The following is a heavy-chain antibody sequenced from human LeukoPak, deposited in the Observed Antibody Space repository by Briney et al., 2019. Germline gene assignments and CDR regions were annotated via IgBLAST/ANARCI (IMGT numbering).Heavy chain of an antibody. CDR2: IIPIFGTA. CDR1: GGTFSSYA. J-gene: IGHJ4*02. D-gene: IGHD6-13*01. Sequence: ASVKVSCKASGGTFSSYAISWVRQAPGQGLEWMGGIIPIFGTANYAQKFQGRVTITADESTSTAYMELSSLRSDDTAVYYCAREGVIAAAGMYYFDYWGQGTLVTVSS. V-gene: IGHV1-69*13. CDR3: AREGVIAAAGMYYFDY.